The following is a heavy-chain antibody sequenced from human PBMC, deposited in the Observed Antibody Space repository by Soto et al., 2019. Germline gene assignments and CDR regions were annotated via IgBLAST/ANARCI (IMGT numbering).Heavy chain of an antibody. CDR1: GFTFSSYS. Sequence: GGSLRLSCAASGFTFSSYSMNWVRQAPGKGLEWVSSISSSSSYIYYADSVKGRFTISRDNAKNSLYLQMNSLRAEDTAVYYCASRRGLPAAMMGGEKPRYMDVWGKGTTVTVSS. D-gene: IGHD2-2*01. J-gene: IGHJ6*03. V-gene: IGHV3-21*01. CDR3: ASRRGLPAAMMGGEKPRYMDV. CDR2: ISSSSSYI.